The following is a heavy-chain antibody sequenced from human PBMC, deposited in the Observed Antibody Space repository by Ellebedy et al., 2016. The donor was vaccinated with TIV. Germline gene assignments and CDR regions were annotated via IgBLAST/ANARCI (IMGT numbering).Heavy chain of an antibody. CDR2: IYYSGST. V-gene: IGHV4-39*01. CDR1: GGSISSSSYY. CDR3: ATLPYSSGWLFDY. D-gene: IGHD6-19*01. J-gene: IGHJ4*02. Sequence: MPSETLSLTCTVSGGSISSSSYYWGWIRQPPGKGLEWIGSIYYSGSTYYNPSLKSRVTISVDTSKNQFSLKLSSVTAADTAVYYCATLPYSSGWLFDYWGQGTLVTVSS.